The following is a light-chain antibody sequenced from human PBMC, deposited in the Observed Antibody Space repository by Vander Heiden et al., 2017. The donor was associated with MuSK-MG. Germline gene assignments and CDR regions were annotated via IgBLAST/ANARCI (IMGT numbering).Light chain of an antibody. CDR3: QKHNSAPFT. CDR1: QGIGNY. V-gene: IGKV1-27*01. CDR2: AAS. Sequence: DIQMTQAPSSLSASVGDRVTITCRASQGIGNYLAWYQQKPGKVPKLLIYAASTLQSGVPSRFSGSGSGTDFTLTISSLQPEDVATYYCQKHNSAPFTFGGWTKVEIK. J-gene: IGKJ4*01.